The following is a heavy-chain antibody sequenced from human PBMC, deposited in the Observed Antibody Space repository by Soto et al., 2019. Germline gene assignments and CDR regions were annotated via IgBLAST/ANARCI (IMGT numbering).Heavy chain of an antibody. Sequence: PSETLSLTCTVSNDSIRSGTYYWAWIRQPPGRGLEWIGSLSYLGTTDYNPSLKSRVTISKDASKNQFSLKTEDTAVYYCTTVIAPAGTFIPYLGQGTLVTVSS. D-gene: IGHD6-13*01. CDR1: NDSIRSGTYY. J-gene: IGHJ4*02. V-gene: IGHV4-39*01. CDR3: PAGTFIPY. CDR2: LSYLGTT.